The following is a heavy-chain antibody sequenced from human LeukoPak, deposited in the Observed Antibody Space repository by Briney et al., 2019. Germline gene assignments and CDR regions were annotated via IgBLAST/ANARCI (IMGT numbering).Heavy chain of an antibody. CDR1: GFSFSSDG. Sequence: GGSLRLSCAASGFSFSSDGMYWVRQAPGKGLGWVAVISYDGSSKYYADSVKGGFSITRDNYKNTLYLQKNNLRAEDTAVYYCARGGLSYGVTDYWGQGTLVTVFS. V-gene: IGHV3-30*03. CDR2: ISYDGSSK. D-gene: IGHD2-8*01. CDR3: ARGGLSYGVTDY. J-gene: IGHJ4*02.